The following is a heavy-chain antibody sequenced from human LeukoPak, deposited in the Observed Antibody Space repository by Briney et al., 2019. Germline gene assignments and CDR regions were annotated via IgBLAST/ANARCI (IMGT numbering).Heavy chain of an antibody. J-gene: IGHJ4*02. Sequence: RPSETLSLTCTVSGGSIGSSSYYWGWIRQPPGKGLECTGNIYYSGSTYYNPSLKSRVTISVDTSKNQFSLKLSSVTAADTAVYYCARLRRDIVVVPAARGLDYWGQGTLVTVSS. V-gene: IGHV4-39*01. D-gene: IGHD2-2*01. CDR2: IYYSGST. CDR1: GGSIGSSSYY. CDR3: ARLRRDIVVVPAARGLDY.